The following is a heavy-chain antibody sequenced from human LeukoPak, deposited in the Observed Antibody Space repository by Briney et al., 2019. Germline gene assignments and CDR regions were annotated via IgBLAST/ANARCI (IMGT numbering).Heavy chain of an antibody. CDR1: GFTLSNYW. D-gene: IGHD3-22*01. J-gene: IGHJ4*02. CDR2: IKQDGSEK. Sequence: GGSLRLSCAASGFTLSNYWMNWVRQAPGKGLEWVANIKQDGSEKYYVDSVKGRFTISRDNAKNSLYLQMNSLGAEDTAVYYCAPSSGYYLLDYWGLGTLVTVSS. V-gene: IGHV3-7*01. CDR3: APSSGYYLLDY.